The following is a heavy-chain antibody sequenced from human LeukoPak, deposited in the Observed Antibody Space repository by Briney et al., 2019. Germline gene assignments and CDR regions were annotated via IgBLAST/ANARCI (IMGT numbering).Heavy chain of an antibody. CDR2: IYHSGST. CDR1: GYSISSGYY. CDR3: ARGSGWYGGFDY. D-gene: IGHD6-19*01. V-gene: IGHV4-38-2*02. Sequence: SETLSLTCTVSGYSISSGYYWGWIRQPPGKGLEWMGTIYHSGSTYYNPSLKSRVTISVDTSKNQFSLKLSSVTAADTAVYYCARGSGWYGGFDYWGQGTLVTVSS. J-gene: IGHJ4*02.